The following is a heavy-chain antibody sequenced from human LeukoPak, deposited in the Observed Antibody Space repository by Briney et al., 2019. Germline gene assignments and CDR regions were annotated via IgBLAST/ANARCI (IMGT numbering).Heavy chain of an antibody. CDR2: ISAYNGNT. Sequence: ASVTVSCKASGYTFTSYGISWVRQAPGQGLEWMGWISAYNGNTNYAQKLQGRVTMTTDTSTSTAYMELRSLRSDDTAVYYCARPLGYCSSTSCYTEDWFDPWGQGTLVTVSS. D-gene: IGHD2-2*02. V-gene: IGHV1-18*01. J-gene: IGHJ5*02. CDR3: ARPLGYCSSTSCYTEDWFDP. CDR1: GYTFTSYG.